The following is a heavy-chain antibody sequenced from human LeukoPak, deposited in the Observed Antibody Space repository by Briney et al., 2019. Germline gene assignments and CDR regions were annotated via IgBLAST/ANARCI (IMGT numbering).Heavy chain of an antibody. CDR1: GYTFTSYG. Sequence: ASVKVSCKASGYTFTSYGISWVRQAPGQGLEWMGWISAYNGNTNYAQKLQGRVTITTDTSTSTAYMELRSLRSDDTAVYYCARDTGGGYSLGIAVYWGQGTLVTVSS. D-gene: IGHD5-18*01. CDR2: ISAYNGNT. J-gene: IGHJ4*02. CDR3: ARDTGGGYSLGIAVY. V-gene: IGHV1-18*01.